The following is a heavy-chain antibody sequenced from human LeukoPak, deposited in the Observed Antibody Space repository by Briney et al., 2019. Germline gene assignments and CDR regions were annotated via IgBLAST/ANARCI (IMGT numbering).Heavy chain of an antibody. CDR1: GFTVSSNY. V-gene: IGHV3-66*01. D-gene: IGHD5-18*01. CDR3: ARGRGYSYGSFDY. CDR2: IYSGGST. Sequence: GGSLRLSCAASGFTVSSNYMSWVRQAPGKGLEWVSVIYSGGSTYYADSVKGRFTISRDNSKNALYLQMNSLRAEDTAVYYCARGRGYSYGSFDYWGQGTLVTVSS. J-gene: IGHJ4*02.